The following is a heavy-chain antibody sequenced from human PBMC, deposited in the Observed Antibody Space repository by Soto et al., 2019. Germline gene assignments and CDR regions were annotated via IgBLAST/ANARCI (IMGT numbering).Heavy chain of an antibody. CDR1: GFTFTNRW. Sequence: EVQLVQSGGGLVQPGGSLRLSCVASGFTFTNRWMSWVRQAPGKGLEWVANIKPDGSEKYYVDSVEGRFTVSRDNAENSLYLRMNRLRAEDTAVYYCAREWRWGQGTLVTVSS. J-gene: IGHJ4*02. CDR3: AREWR. V-gene: IGHV3-7*01. D-gene: IGHD5-12*01. CDR2: IKPDGSEK.